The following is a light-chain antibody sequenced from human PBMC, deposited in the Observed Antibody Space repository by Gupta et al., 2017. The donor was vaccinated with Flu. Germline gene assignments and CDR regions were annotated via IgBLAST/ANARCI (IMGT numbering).Light chain of an antibody. CDR3: QHDDSYPVT. CDR2: AAS. Sequence: AIRMTQSPSSFSASTGDRVTITCRASQGISSYLAWYQQKPGKAPKLLIYAASTLQSGVPSRFSGSGSGTDFTLTLSCLQSEDFATYYCQHDDSYPVTFGQGTKLDIK. CDR1: QGISSY. J-gene: IGKJ2*01. V-gene: IGKV1-8*01.